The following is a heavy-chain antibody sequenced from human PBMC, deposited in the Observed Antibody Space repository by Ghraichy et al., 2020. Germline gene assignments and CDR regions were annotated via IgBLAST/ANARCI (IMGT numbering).Heavy chain of an antibody. D-gene: IGHD3/OR15-3a*01. J-gene: IGHJ6*02. Sequence: SVKVSCKASGGTFSSYAISWVRQAPGQGLEWMGGIIPIFGTANYAQKFQGRVTITADESTSTAYMELSSLRSEDTAVYYCARGRTSDWGYYYYGMDVWGQGTTVTVSS. CDR2: IIPIFGTA. V-gene: IGHV1-69*13. CDR1: GGTFSSYA. CDR3: ARGRTSDWGYYYYGMDV.